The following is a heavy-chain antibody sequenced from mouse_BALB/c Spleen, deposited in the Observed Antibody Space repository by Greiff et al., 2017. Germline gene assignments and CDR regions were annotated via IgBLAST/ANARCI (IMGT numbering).Heavy chain of an antibody. Sequence: EVKVVESGGGLVQPGGSRKLSFAASGFTFSSFGMHWVRQAPEKWLEWVAYISSGSSTIYYADTVKGRFTISRDNPKNTLFLQMTSLRSEDTAMYYCARRDFAMDYWGQGTSVTVSS. V-gene: IGHV5-17*02. CDR2: ISSGSSTI. J-gene: IGHJ4*01. CDR1: GFTFSSFG. CDR3: ARRDFAMDY.